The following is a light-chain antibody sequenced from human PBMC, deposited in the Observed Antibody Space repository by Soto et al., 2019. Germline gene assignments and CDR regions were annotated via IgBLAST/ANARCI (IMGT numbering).Light chain of an antibody. CDR3: HQSDSTPQT. J-gene: IGKJ1*01. V-gene: IGKV1-39*01. CDR1: QSISNY. Sequence: DIQMTQSPSSLSASVGDRVTISCRASQSISNYLNWYQQKPGTAPKLLIYAASSLQSGVPSRFSGSGSGTHFTLTISSLQIEDFATYFWHQSDSTPQTFGQGTKVEIK. CDR2: AAS.